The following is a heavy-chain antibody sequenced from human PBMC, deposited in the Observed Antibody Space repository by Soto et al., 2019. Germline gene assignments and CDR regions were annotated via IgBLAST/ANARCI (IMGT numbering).Heavy chain of an antibody. D-gene: IGHD3-3*01. Sequence: GGSLRLSCAASGFTFSSYSMNWVRQAPGKGLEWVSYISSSSSTIYYADSVKGRFTISRDNAKNSLYLQMNSLRDEDTAVYYCAGDQNVLRFLEWIYYFDYWGQGTLVTVSS. CDR2: ISSSSSTI. V-gene: IGHV3-48*02. J-gene: IGHJ4*02. CDR3: AGDQNVLRFLEWIYYFDY. CDR1: GFTFSSYS.